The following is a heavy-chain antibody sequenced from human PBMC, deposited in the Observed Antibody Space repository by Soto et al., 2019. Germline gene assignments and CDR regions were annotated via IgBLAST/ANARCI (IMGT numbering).Heavy chain of an antibody. CDR2: IIPIFGTA. V-gene: IGHV1-69*13. J-gene: IGHJ6*02. D-gene: IGHD3-10*01. CDR3: ARDRLRPGITMVRGVVRVGMDV. Sequence: SVKVSCKASGGTFSSYAISWVRQAPGQGLEWMGGIIPIFGTANYAQKFQGRVTITADESTSTAYMELSSLRSEDTAVYYCARDRLRPGITMVRGVVRVGMDVRGQGTTVTVSS. CDR1: GGTFSSYA.